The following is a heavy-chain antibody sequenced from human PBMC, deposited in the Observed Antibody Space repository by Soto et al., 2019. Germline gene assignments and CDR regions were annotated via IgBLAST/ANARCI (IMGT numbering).Heavy chain of an antibody. CDR3: ARGNAFDI. V-gene: IGHV3-53*01. Sequence: PGGSLRLSCAASGFTVSNNYMSWVRQAPGKGLEWVSLIYSSGGTYHADSVKGRFTISRDNSKNTLYLQMNSPRADDTAVYYCARGNAFDIWGQGTMVTVSS. J-gene: IGHJ3*02. CDR2: IYSSGGT. CDR1: GFTVSNNY.